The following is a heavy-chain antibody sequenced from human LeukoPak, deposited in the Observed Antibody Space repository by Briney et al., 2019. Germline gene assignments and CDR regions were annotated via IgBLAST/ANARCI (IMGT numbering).Heavy chain of an antibody. CDR3: AGLVEAIRYYYDSSGSPHAFDI. CDR1: GGSISSSSYY. D-gene: IGHD3-22*01. CDR2: IYYSGST. J-gene: IGHJ3*02. V-gene: IGHV4-39*01. Sequence: SETLSLTCTVSGGSISSSSYYWGWIRQPPGKGLEWIGSIYYSGSTYYNPSLKSRVTISVDTSKNQFSLKLSSVTAADTAVYYCAGLVEAIRYYYDSSGSPHAFDIWGQGTMVTVSS.